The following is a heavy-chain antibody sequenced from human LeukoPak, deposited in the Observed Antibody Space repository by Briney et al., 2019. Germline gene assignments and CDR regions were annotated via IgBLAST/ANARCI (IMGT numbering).Heavy chain of an antibody. CDR2: ISGSGRTT. CDR1: GFTFNTYA. CDR3: AKGGSGSYHYYFGMDV. V-gene: IGHV3-23*01. J-gene: IGHJ6*02. D-gene: IGHD3-10*01. Sequence: GGSLRLSCAASGFTFNTYAMSWVRQAPGKGLEWVSGISGSGRTTYYADSVKGRFTISRDNSKNTLYLQMNRLRAEDTAVYYCAKGGSGSYHYYFGMDVWGQGTTVSVSS.